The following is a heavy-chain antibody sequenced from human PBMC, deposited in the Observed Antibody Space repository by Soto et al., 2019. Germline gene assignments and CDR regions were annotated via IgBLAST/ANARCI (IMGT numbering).Heavy chain of an antibody. V-gene: IGHV3-30*18. J-gene: IGHJ6*02. D-gene: IGHD2-2*01. CDR1: GFTFSSYG. Sequence: GSLRLSCAASGFTFSSYGMHWVRQAPGKGLEWVAVISYDGSNKYYADSVKGRFTISRDNSKNTLYLQMNSLRAEDTAVYYCAKVCKSGDCSSTSCYLRDYYYGMDVWGQGTTVTVSS. CDR3: AKVCKSGDCSSTSCYLRDYYYGMDV. CDR2: ISYDGSNK.